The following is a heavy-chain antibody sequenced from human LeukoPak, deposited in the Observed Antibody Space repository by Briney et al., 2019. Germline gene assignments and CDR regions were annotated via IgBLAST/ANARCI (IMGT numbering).Heavy chain of an antibody. J-gene: IGHJ1*01. V-gene: IGHV3-23*01. CDR2: LSGGGAGT. D-gene: IGHD4-23*01. CDR1: GFTFSTYA. CDR3: AKDLGITTVGSFQD. Sequence: GGSLRLSCAASGFTFSTYAMSWVRQPPGGGLEWVSSLSGGGAGTYYAGSVKGRFTISRDNSKNTLYLQMNSLRADDTAVYYCAKDLGITTVGSFQDWGQGTLVTVSS.